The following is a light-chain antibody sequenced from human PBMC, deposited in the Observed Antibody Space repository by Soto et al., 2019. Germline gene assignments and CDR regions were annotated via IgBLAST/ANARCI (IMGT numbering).Light chain of an antibody. CDR3: QQYNDWPPLT. V-gene: IGKV3-15*01. CDR2: GAT. J-gene: IGKJ4*01. Sequence: EIVMTQSPVTLSVSPGERATLSCRASQSVNSNLAWYQQKPGQAPRLLVYGATTRATGIPARFSGSGSGTEFTLTISSLQSEDFAVYYCQQYNDWPPLTFGGWTKVEIK. CDR1: QSVNSN.